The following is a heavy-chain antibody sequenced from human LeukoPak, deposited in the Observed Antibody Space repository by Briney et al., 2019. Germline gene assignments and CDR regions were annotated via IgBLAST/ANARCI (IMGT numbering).Heavy chain of an antibody. CDR3: ARSCGGDCSTDAFDI. D-gene: IGHD2-21*02. V-gene: IGHV1-46*01. Sequence: GASVKVSCKASGYTFTSYYMHWVRQAPGQGLEWMGIINPSGGSTSYAQKFQGRVTITADKSTSTAYMELSSLRSEDTAVYYCARSCGGDCSTDAFDIWGQGTMVTVSS. CDR1: GYTFTSYY. J-gene: IGHJ3*02. CDR2: INPSGGST.